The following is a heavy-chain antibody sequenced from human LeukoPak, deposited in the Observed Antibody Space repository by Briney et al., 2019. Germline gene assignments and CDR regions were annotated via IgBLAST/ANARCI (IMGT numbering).Heavy chain of an antibody. CDR2: IIPIFGTA. Sequence: SVKVSCKASGGTFSSYAISWVRQAPGQGLEWMGRIIPIFGTANYAQKFQGRVTITTDESTSTAYMELSSLRSEDTAVYYCAREYYDSSGFIDYWGQGTLVTVSS. J-gene: IGHJ4*02. CDR3: AREYYDSSGFIDY. CDR1: GGTFSSYA. V-gene: IGHV1-69*05. D-gene: IGHD3-22*01.